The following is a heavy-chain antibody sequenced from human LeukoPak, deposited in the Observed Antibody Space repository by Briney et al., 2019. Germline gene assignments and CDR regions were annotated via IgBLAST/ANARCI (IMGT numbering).Heavy chain of an antibody. CDR1: GYTFTGYY. Sequence: RASVKVSCKASGYTFTGYYMHWVRQAPGQGLEWMGWINPNSGGTNYAQKFQGRVTMTRDTSISTAYMELSRLRSDDTAVYYCARVDPFFDSSGYHYAFDIWGQGTMVTVSS. D-gene: IGHD3-22*01. V-gene: IGHV1-2*02. CDR3: ARVDPFFDSSGYHYAFDI. CDR2: INPNSGGT. J-gene: IGHJ3*02.